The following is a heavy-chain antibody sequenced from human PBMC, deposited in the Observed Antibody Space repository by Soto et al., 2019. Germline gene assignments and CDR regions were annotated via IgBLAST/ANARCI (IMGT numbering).Heavy chain of an antibody. CDR3: ASTRNLDV. D-gene: IGHD1-1*01. Sequence: SETLSLTCAVYGGSLSGYYGNWIRQSPGKGLEWIGEINYSGITNYNPSLKSRVTISIDTSKNQFSLNLSSVTAADTAVYYCASTRNLDVWGQGTTVTVSS. CDR1: GGSLSGYY. V-gene: IGHV4-34*01. J-gene: IGHJ6*02. CDR2: INYSGIT.